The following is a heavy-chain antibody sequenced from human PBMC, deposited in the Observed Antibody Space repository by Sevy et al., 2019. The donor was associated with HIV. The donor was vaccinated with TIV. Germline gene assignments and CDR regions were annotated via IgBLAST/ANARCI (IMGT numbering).Heavy chain of an antibody. CDR1: GYTFTGYY. Sequence: ASVKVSCKASGYTFTGYYMHWVRQAPGQGLEWMGRINPNSGGTNYAQKFQGRVTMTRDTSISTAYMELSRLRSDDTAVYYCARDLLGAAAGGYYYYGMDVLGQRTTVTVSS. V-gene: IGHV1-2*06. CDR2: INPNSGGT. CDR3: ARDLLGAAAGGYYYYGMDV. J-gene: IGHJ6*02. D-gene: IGHD6-13*01.